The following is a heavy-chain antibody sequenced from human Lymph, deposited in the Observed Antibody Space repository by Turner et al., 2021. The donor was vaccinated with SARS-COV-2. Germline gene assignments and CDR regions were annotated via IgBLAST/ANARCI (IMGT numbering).Heavy chain of an antibody. V-gene: IGHV4-39*01. Sequence: QLQLQESGPGLVKPSETLSLTCTGSGGSISSSSYYWGWIRQPPGKGLEWIGNFFYSGSTYYNPSLKSRVTISEDTSKNQFSLKLTSVTAADTAVYYCGVGPTRWYFQHWGQGTLVTVSS. D-gene: IGHD1-26*01. CDR2: FFYSGST. CDR1: GGSISSSSYY. CDR3: GVGPTRWYFQH. J-gene: IGHJ1*01.